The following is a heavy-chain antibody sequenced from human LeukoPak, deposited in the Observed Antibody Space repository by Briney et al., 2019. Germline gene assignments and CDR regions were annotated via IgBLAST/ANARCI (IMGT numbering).Heavy chain of an antibody. D-gene: IGHD3/OR15-3a*01. CDR3: VRDKSDFWTPYIDY. Sequence: ASVKVSCKASGYTFTGYYMHWVRQAPGQGLEWMGRINPNSGGTNYAQKFQGRVTMTRDTSISTAYMELSRLRSDDTAVYYCVRDKSDFWTPYIDYWGQGTLVTVSS. J-gene: IGHJ4*02. CDR1: GYTFTGYY. CDR2: INPNSGGT. V-gene: IGHV1-2*06.